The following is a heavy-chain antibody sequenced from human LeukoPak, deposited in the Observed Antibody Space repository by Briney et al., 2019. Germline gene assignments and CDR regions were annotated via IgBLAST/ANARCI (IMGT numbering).Heavy chain of an antibody. CDR3: ASRGGVGATLFY. Sequence: SVKVSCKASGGTFSSYAISWVRQAPGQGLEWMGRIIPILGIANYAQKFQGRVTITADKSTSTAYMELSSLRSEDTAVYSCASRGGVGATLFYWGQGTLVTVSS. V-gene: IGHV1-69*04. D-gene: IGHD1-26*01. CDR1: GGTFSSYA. J-gene: IGHJ4*02. CDR2: IIPILGIA.